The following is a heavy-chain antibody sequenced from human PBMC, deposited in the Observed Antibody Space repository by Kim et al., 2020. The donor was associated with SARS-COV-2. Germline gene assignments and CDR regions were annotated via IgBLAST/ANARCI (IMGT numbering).Heavy chain of an antibody. D-gene: IGHD2-15*01. CDR1: GFTFSSYG. V-gene: IGHV3-30*18. CDR2: ISYDGSNK. Sequence: GGSLRLSCAASGFTFSSYGMHWVRQAPGKGLEWVAVISYDGSNKYYADSVKGRFTISRDNSKNTLYLQMNSLRAEDTAVYYCAKDMTPYCSGGSCYWVYRFVPDYWGQGTLVTVSS. J-gene: IGHJ4*02. CDR3: AKDMTPYCSGGSCYWVYRFVPDY.